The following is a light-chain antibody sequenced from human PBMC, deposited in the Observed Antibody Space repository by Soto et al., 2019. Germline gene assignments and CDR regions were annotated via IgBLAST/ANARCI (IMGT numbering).Light chain of an antibody. CDR3: SSYTSSSTRV. CDR1: SSDVGGYNY. CDR2: EVS. V-gene: IGLV2-14*01. J-gene: IGLJ3*02. Sequence: QSALTQPASVSGSPGQSITISCTGTSSDVGGYNYVSWYQQHPGKAPKLMIYEVSSRPSGVSNRFSGSKSGNTASLTISGLQAEDEADYYCSSYTSSSTRVFRGGTKLTVL.